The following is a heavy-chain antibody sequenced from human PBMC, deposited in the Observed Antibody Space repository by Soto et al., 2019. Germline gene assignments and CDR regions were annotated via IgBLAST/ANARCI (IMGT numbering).Heavy chain of an antibody. CDR1: GYTFTSYG. D-gene: IGHD3-3*01. CDR2: ISAYNGNT. J-gene: IGHJ6*03. Sequence: ASVKVSCKASGYTFTSYGISWVRQAPGQGLEWIGWISAYNGNTNYAQKLQGRVTMTTDTSTSTAYMELRSLRSDDTAVYYCARGMLRFLEWFDYYMDVWGKGTTVTVSS. CDR3: ARGMLRFLEWFDYYMDV. V-gene: IGHV1-18*01.